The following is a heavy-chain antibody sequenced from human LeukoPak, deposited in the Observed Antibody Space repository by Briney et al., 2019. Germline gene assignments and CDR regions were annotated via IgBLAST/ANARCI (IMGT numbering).Heavy chain of an antibody. CDR2: INSDGSST. V-gene: IGHV3-74*01. CDR1: GFTFSSYW. Sequence: GGSLRLSCAASGFTFSSYWMHWVRQAPGKGLVWVSRINSDGSSTSYADSVKGRFTISRDNAKNSLYLQMNSLRAEDTAVYYCARDYDFWSGYYTGIFDYWGQGTLVTVSS. D-gene: IGHD3-3*01. J-gene: IGHJ4*02. CDR3: ARDYDFWSGYYTGIFDY.